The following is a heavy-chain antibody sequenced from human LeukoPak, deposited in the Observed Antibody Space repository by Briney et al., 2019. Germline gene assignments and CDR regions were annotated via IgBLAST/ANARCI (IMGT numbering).Heavy chain of an antibody. Sequence: GGSLRLSCAASGFTFSSYAMSWVRQAPGKGLEWVSAISGGVGSTYYADSLKGRFTISRDNAKNSLYLQLNSLRAEDTAVYYCARGGLVGGFDPWGQGTLVTVSS. CDR1: GFTFSSYA. CDR3: ARGGLVGGFDP. D-gene: IGHD2-21*01. CDR2: ISGGVGST. V-gene: IGHV3-23*01. J-gene: IGHJ5*02.